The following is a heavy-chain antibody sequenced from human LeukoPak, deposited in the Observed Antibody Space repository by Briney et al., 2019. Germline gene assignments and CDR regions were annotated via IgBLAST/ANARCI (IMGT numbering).Heavy chain of an antibody. CDR1: GGSISSGGYY. CDR3: ARVVISGSNRIDY. Sequence: SETLSLTCTVSGGSISSGGYYWSWIRQPPGKGLEWIGYIYHSGSTYYNPSLKSRVTISVDRSKNQFSLKLSSVTAADTAVYYCARVVISGSNRIDYWGQRTLVTVSS. D-gene: IGHD1-26*01. V-gene: IGHV4-30-2*01. J-gene: IGHJ4*02. CDR2: IYHSGST.